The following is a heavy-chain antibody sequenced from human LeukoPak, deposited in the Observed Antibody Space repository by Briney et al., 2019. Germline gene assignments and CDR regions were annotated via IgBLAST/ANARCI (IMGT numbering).Heavy chain of an antibody. J-gene: IGHJ4*02. CDR3: VKEDIVSTMGNFDY. CDR1: GFTFSSYA. Sequence: PGGSLRLSCAASGFTFSSYAMSWVRQAPGKGLEWVSALTGSGATTNYAGSVKGRFTISRDNSKNTLFLQMNSLRAEDTAVYYCVKEDIVSTMGNFDYWGQGTLVTVSS. CDR2: LTGSGATT. D-gene: IGHD5/OR15-5a*01. V-gene: IGHV3-23*01.